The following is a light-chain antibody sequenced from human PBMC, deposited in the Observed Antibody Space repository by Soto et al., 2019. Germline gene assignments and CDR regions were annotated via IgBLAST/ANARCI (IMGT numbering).Light chain of an antibody. Sequence: QTVVTQEPSLTVSPGGTVTLTCAPSSGAVTSGNYPNWFQQKPGQAPRALIYNTNHKYSWTPARFSGSLLGGKAALTLSGVQPEDEADYYCLLYYGGQLGVFGGGTKLTVL. CDR3: LLYYGGQLGV. CDR2: NTN. V-gene: IGLV7-43*01. J-gene: IGLJ2*01. CDR1: SGAVTSGNY.